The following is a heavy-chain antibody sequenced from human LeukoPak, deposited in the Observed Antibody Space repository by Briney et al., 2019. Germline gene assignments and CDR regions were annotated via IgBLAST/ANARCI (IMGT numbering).Heavy chain of an antibody. J-gene: IGHJ4*02. V-gene: IGHV3-23*01. CDR1: GFTISSYA. D-gene: IGHD6-6*01. Sequence: GGSLRLSCAASGFTISSYAMSWVRQAPGKGLEWVSSISGSGGTTFYADSVKGRFTISRDNSKNTLSLQMNSLRAEDTAVYYCAKEAEYSSSHYCEYWGQGTLVSVSS. CDR2: ISGSGGTT. CDR3: AKEAEYSSSHYCEY.